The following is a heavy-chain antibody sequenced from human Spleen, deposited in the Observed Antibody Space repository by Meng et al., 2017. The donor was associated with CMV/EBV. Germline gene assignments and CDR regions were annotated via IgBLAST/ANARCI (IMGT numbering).Heavy chain of an antibody. CDR2: IRFDGINE. CDR1: GFMFTTYG. Sequence: GESLKISCAASGFMFTTYGMHWVRQAPGKGLEWVAFIRFDGINEYYAESVKGRFTISRDNSKNTLYLQMNSLRAEDTAVYYCAGDLLQIDYWGQGTLVTVSS. D-gene: IGHD3-22*01. J-gene: IGHJ4*02. V-gene: IGHV3-30*02. CDR3: AGDLLQIDY.